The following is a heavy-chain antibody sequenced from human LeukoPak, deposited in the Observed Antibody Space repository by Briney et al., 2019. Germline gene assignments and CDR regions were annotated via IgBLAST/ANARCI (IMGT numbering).Heavy chain of an antibody. CDR1: GFTFSYHW. CDR3: ARGPGSSGGAYVGDY. V-gene: IGHV3-74*01. Sequence: GGSLRLSCVASGFTFSYHWMHWVRQVPGKGPVWVSRIDGGGSGISYADSVKGRFSISRDNGKSNLYLHMNSLRVEDTGVYYCARGPGSSGGAYVGDYWGHGSLVTVSS. J-gene: IGHJ4*01. D-gene: IGHD3-22*01. CDR2: IDGGGSGI.